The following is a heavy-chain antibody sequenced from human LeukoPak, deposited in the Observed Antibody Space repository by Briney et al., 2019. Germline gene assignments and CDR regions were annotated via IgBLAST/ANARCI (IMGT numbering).Heavy chain of an antibody. CDR3: AKQPRYDVDAFDI. CDR1: GFTFTTYA. CDR2: IGGSGGST. V-gene: IGHV3-23*01. Sequence: GGSLRLSCVASGFTFTTYAMSWVRQAPGKGLGWVSTIGGSGGSTYYADSVKGRFAISRDNSRDTLYLQMNSLRAEDTAIYHCAKQPRYDVDAFDIWGQGTMVTVCS. J-gene: IGHJ3*02. D-gene: IGHD5-12*01.